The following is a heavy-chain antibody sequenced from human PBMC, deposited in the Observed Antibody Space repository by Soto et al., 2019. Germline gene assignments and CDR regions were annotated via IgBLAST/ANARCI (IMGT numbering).Heavy chain of an antibody. V-gene: IGHV4-30-4*01. Sequence: PSETLSLTCTVSGGSISSGDYYWSWIRQPPGKGLEWIGYIYYSGSTYYNPSLKSRVTISVDTSKNQFSLKLSSVTAADTAVYYCARSYCYDSSGLDYWGQGTLVTVSS. CDR1: GGSISSGDYY. CDR3: ARSYCYDSSGLDY. CDR2: IYYSGST. J-gene: IGHJ4*02. D-gene: IGHD3-22*01.